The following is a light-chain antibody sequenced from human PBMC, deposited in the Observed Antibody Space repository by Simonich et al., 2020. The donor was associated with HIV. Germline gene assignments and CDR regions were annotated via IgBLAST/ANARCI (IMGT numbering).Light chain of an antibody. Sequence: DIVLTQSPDSLAVSLGERATINCKSSQRVLYRSNNKNYLAWYQQKPGQPPKLLIYYTSTRESGVPDRFSGSGSGTDFTLTISSLQAEDVAVYYCQQYYSTPTFGQGTKVEIK. CDR2: YTS. CDR1: QRVLYRSNNKNY. CDR3: QQYYSTPT. V-gene: IGKV4-1*01. J-gene: IGKJ1*01.